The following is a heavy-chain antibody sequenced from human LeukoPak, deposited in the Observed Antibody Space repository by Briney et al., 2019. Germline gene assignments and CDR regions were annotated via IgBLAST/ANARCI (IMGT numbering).Heavy chain of an antibody. D-gene: IGHD3-16*01. CDR2: MYYSGST. V-gene: IGHV4-39*07. CDR1: GGSISSSSYY. J-gene: IGHJ5*02. Sequence: PSETLSLTCTVSGGSISSSSYYWGWIRQPPGKGLEWIGSMYYSGSTYYKPSLKSRVTIFVDTSKNQFSLKLSSVTAADTAVYYCARGVNWIDPWGQGTLVTVSS. CDR3: ARGVNWIDP.